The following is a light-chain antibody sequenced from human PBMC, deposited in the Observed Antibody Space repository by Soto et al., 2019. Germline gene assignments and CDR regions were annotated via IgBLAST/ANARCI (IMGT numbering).Light chain of an antibody. J-gene: IGKJ1*01. Sequence: IVLTQSPGTLSLSPADRATLSCRASEIVTGKYLAWYQQKVGQAPRLLIFAASNRATGIPDRFSGSGSGTDFTLTISILEPEDFAMYFCQQYSSPPQTFGQGTKVEIK. CDR1: EIVTGKY. V-gene: IGKV3-20*01. CDR3: QQYSSPPQT. CDR2: AAS.